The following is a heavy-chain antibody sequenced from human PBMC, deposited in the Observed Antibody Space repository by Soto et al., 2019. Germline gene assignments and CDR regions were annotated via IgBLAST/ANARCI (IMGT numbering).Heavy chain of an antibody. CDR2: IWYDGSNK. V-gene: IGHV3-33*01. CDR1: GFTFSSYG. D-gene: IGHD4-17*01. CDR3: ARDVYGDHPAGYYYYYGMDV. Sequence: QVQLVESGGGVVQPGRSLRLSCAASGFTFSSYGMHWVRQAPGKGLEWVAVIWYDGSNKYYADSVKGRFTISRDNSKNTLYLQMNSLRAEDTAVYYCARDVYGDHPAGYYYYYGMDVWGQGTTVTVSS. J-gene: IGHJ6*02.